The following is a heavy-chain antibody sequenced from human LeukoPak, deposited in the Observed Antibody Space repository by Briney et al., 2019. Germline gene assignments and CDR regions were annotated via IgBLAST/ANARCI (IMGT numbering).Heavy chain of an antibody. CDR3: AREITVVTPGRSDAFDI. D-gene: IGHD4-23*01. V-gene: IGHV4-59*11. CDR1: GGSISSHY. J-gene: IGHJ3*02. CDR2: IYYSGSS. Sequence: SETLSLTCTVSGGSISSHYWNWIRQPPGKGLGWMGYIYYSGSSSYNPSLKSRVTMSVDTSQNQFSLTLTSATAADTAVYYCAREITVVTPGRSDAFDIWGQGTMVTVSS.